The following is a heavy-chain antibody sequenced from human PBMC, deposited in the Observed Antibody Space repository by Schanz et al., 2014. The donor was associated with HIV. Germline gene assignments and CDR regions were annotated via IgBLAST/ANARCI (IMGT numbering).Heavy chain of an antibody. V-gene: IGHV3-33*08. CDR2: TWYDGSNK. J-gene: IGHJ4*02. Sequence: QVQLVESGGGVVQPGRSLRLSCAVSGFTFSNHGMHWVRQAPGKGLEWVAVTWYDGSNKYYADSVKGRFTISRDDSKNTLYLQMNSLRAEDTAMYYCAAGLIRYFFDYWGQGTLVTVSS. CDR3: AAGLIRYFFDY. D-gene: IGHD2-21*01. CDR1: GFTFSNHG.